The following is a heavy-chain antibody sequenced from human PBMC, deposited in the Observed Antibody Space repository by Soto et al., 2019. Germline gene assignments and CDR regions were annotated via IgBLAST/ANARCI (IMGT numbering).Heavy chain of an antibody. V-gene: IGHV1-24*01. CDR2: FDPEDGET. J-gene: IGHJ4*02. CDR1: GYTLTELS. D-gene: IGHD1-20*01. CDR3: ATNLRYNCSDVFDY. Sequence: ASVKVSCKVSGYTLTELSMHWVRQAPGKGLEWMGGFDPEDGETIYAQRFQGRVTMTEDTSTDTDYMELSSLRSEDTAVYYCATNLRYNCSDVFDYWGPGTLVTVYS.